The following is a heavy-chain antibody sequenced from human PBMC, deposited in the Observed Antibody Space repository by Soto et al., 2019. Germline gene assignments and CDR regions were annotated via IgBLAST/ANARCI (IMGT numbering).Heavy chain of an antibody. D-gene: IGHD2-21*01. Sequence: SQTLSLTXTVSGGSISSYYWSYIRQPPGKGRERIGYIYYTGSTNYNPPLNSRVTISVGTSKNQSSLKLSSGTAADTAVYYCARELILWGFDYWGQGTLVTVSS. CDR3: ARELILWGFDY. J-gene: IGHJ4*02. CDR1: GGSISSYY. V-gene: IGHV4-59*01. CDR2: IYYTGST.